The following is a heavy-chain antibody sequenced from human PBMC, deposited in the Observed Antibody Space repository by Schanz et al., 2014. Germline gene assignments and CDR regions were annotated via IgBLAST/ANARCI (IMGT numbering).Heavy chain of an antibody. CDR1: GYTFTSYY. CDR3: ARDGEAAAVCDY. CDR2: SNPSGGST. V-gene: IGHV1-46*03. J-gene: IGHJ4*02. D-gene: IGHD6-13*01. Sequence: QVQLVQSGAEVKKPGASVKVSCKASGYTFTSYYMHWVRQAPGQGLEWMGISNPSGGSTSYAQKFQGRVSMTRDTTASTVYMELSSLRSEDTAVYYWARDGEAAAVCDYWGQGTLITVSS.